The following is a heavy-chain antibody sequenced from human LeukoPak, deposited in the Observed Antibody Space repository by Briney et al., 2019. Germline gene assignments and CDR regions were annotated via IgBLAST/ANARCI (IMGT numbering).Heavy chain of an antibody. J-gene: IGHJ5*02. CDR2: IGTAGDT. CDR1: GFTFSSYD. CDR3: ARGHSYGYVKSWFDP. V-gene: IGHV3-13*01. Sequence: GGSLRLSCAASGFTFSSYDMHWVRQATGKGLEWVSAIGTAGDTYYPGSVKGRFTISRENAKNSLYLRMNSLRAGDTAVYYCARGHSYGYVKSWFDPWGQGTLVTVSS. D-gene: IGHD5-18*01.